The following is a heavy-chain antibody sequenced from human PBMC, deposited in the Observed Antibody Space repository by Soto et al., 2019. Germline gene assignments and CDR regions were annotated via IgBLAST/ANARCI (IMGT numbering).Heavy chain of an antibody. CDR1: GGSISSYY. CDR2: IYTSGST. V-gene: IGHV4-4*07. D-gene: IGHD3-3*01. J-gene: IGHJ5*02. CDR3: AREGGGGLRFLEWLSQTRFDP. Sequence: NPSETLSLTCTVSGGSISSYYWSWIRQPAGKGLEWIGRIYTSGSTNYNPSLKSRVTMSVDTSKNQFSLKLSSVTAADTAVYYCAREGGGGLRFLEWLSQTRFDPWGQGTLVTVSS.